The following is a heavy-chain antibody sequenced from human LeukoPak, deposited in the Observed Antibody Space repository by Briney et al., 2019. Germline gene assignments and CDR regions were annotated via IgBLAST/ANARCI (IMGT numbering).Heavy chain of an antibody. V-gene: IGHV3-30-3*01. Sequence: QPGGSLRLSCAASGFTFSSYAMHWVRQAPGKGLEWVAVISYDGSNKYYADSVKGRFTISRDNSKNTLYLQMNSLRVEDTAVYYCARDRRGFVVVPAAILDYWGQGTLVTVSS. CDR3: ARDRRGFVVVPAAILDY. CDR1: GFTFSSYA. CDR2: ISYDGSNK. D-gene: IGHD2-2*01. J-gene: IGHJ4*02.